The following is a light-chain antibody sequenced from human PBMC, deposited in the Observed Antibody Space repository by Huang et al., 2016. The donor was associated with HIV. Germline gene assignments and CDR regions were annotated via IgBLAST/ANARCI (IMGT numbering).Light chain of an antibody. CDR1: QSVFKN. Sequence: ENLMTQSPSTLSVSPGESATLSCRASQSVFKNLAWYQQKPGQAPKLLIYGSSTRAAGIPARFSGSGSGTDFTLTISSLQSEDFAVYYCQQYNTSPRTFGHGTKVEV. CDR3: QQYNTSPRT. J-gene: IGKJ1*01. CDR2: GSS. V-gene: IGKV3-15*01.